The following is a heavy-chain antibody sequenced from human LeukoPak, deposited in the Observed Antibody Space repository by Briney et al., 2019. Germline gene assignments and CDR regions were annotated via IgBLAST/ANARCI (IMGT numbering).Heavy chain of an antibody. CDR2: IYPRDSDT. CDR1: GYSFTTYW. V-gene: IGHV5-51*01. Sequence: GESLKISCKGLGYSFTTYWIGWVRQMSGKGLEWMGIIYPRDSDTRYSPSFQGQVTISADKSINTAYLQWSSLKASDTAMYYCAKGFCSGGNCYDAFDIWGQGTMVTVSS. J-gene: IGHJ3*02. CDR3: AKGFCSGGNCYDAFDI. D-gene: IGHD2-15*01.